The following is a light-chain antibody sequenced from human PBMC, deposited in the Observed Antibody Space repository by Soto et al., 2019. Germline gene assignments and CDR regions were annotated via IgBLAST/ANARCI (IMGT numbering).Light chain of an antibody. CDR3: MQATQFPHT. CDR1: ESLAHSDGNTY. CDR2: KIS. V-gene: IGKV2-24*01. Sequence: DIVLTQTPLSSPVTLGQPASISCRSSESLAHSDGNTYLSWLQQRPGQPPRVLIYKISNRFSVVPDRISGSGAGTEFTRKISELEAEDVGVYYCMQATQFPHTFGQGTRRDMK. J-gene: IGKJ2*01.